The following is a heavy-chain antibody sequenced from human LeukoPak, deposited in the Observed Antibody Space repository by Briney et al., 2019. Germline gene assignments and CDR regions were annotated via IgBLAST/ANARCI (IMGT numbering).Heavy chain of an antibody. Sequence: GGSLRLSCSASGFTFSSYAMHWVRQAPGKGLEYVSAISSNGGSTYYADSVKGRFTISRDNSKNTLYLQMSSLRAEDTAVYYCASHSNVWLLGNWGQGTLVTVSS. V-gene: IGHV3-64D*09. J-gene: IGHJ4*02. CDR2: ISSNGGST. D-gene: IGHD6-19*01. CDR1: GFTFSSYA. CDR3: ASHSNVWLLGN.